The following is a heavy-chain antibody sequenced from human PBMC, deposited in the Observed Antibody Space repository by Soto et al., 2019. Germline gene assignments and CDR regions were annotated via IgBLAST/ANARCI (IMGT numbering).Heavy chain of an antibody. CDR2: IYYSGST. Sequence: QLQLQESGPGLVKPSETLSLTCTVSGGSISSSSYYWGWIRQPPGSGLEWIGSIYYSGSTYYNTSLMGRVTIPVDTSKNQFSLKVSAVTAADTAVYYCARQINVLLYFDWLPLGDDYWGQGTLVTVS. J-gene: IGHJ4*02. V-gene: IGHV4-39*01. D-gene: IGHD3-9*01. CDR3: ARQINVLLYFDWLPLGDDY. CDR1: GGSISSSSYY.